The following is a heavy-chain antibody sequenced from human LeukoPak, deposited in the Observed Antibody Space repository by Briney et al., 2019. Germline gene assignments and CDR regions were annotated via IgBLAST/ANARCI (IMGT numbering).Heavy chain of an antibody. CDR3: PTRHYGDFPD. Sequence: ASVKVSCKVSGYTLTELSMHWVRQAPGKGLEWMGGFYPEDGETIYAQKFQGRVTMTKDTSTDTAYMELSSLRSGDTAVSYSPTRHYGDFPDWGQGALSTASS. CDR1: GYTLTELS. J-gene: IGHJ4*02. D-gene: IGHD4-17*01. CDR2: FYPEDGET. V-gene: IGHV1-24*01.